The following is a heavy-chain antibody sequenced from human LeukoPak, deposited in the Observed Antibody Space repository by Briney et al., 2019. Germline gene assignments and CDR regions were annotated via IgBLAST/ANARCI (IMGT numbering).Heavy chain of an antibody. J-gene: IGHJ4*02. CDR3: ARPNTFYYGSGSHFLITSLDS. CDR2: INPNSGGT. CDR1: GYTFTGYY. V-gene: IGHV1-2*02. Sequence: ASVKVSCKASGYTFTGYYMHWVRQAPGQGLEWMGWINPNSGGTNYAQKFQGRVTMTRDTSISTAYMELSRLRSDDTAVYYCARPNTFYYGSGSHFLITSLDSWGQGTLVTVSS. D-gene: IGHD3-10*01.